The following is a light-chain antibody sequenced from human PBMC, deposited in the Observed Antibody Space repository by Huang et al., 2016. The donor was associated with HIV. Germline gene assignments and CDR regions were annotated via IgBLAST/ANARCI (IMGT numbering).Light chain of an antibody. Sequence: DIVMTQSPLSLAVTPGEPASISCRSSQSILHSNGYNYLDWYVQKPGQSPQLLIYMGSNRASGVPDRISGGGSGVEFTLKISRVEADDVGVYYCMQAQQTPYTFGPGTKLEIK. CDR2: MGS. V-gene: IGKV2-28*01. CDR3: MQAQQTPYT. CDR1: QSILHSNGYNY. J-gene: IGKJ2*01.